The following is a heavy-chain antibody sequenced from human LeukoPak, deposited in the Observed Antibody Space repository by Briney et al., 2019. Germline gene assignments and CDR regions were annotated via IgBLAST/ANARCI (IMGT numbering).Heavy chain of an antibody. CDR3: ARADHHSIDY. CDR1: GFTFSWYW. J-gene: IGHJ4*02. CDR2: INQDGSGS. V-gene: IGHV3-7*01. Sequence: GGSLRLSCAASGFTFSWYWMSWVRQAPGKELERVANINQDGSGSYYVDSVKGRFTISRDNAKNSLFLQLTTLRVDDTAVYYCARADHHSIDYWGQGTLVTVSS.